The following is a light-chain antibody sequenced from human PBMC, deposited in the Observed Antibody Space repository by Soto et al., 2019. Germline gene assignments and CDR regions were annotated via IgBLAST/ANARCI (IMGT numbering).Light chain of an antibody. Sequence: DIQMTQSPSSLSASVGDRVTNTCRASQSISSYLNWYQQKPGKAPKLLIYAASSLQSGVPLRFSGSRSGTDFTLTISSLQPEDFASYYCQQSYSTPWTFGQGTKVEIK. CDR3: QQSYSTPWT. CDR2: AAS. J-gene: IGKJ1*01. V-gene: IGKV1-39*01. CDR1: QSISSY.